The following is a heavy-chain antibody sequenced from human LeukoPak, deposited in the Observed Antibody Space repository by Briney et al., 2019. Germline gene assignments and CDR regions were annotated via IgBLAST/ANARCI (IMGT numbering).Heavy chain of an antibody. D-gene: IGHD2-15*01. CDR1: GFTFSSYW. V-gene: IGHV3-7*05. Sequence: PGGSLRLSCAASGFTFSSYWMSWVRQAPGQGLEWVANIKQDGSEIYYVDSVKGRFTISRDDAKNSLFLQMNSLRAEDTAVYYCARPLGYCSGGSCYPFDCWGQGVLVTVSS. CDR2: IKQDGSEI. J-gene: IGHJ4*02. CDR3: ARPLGYCSGGSCYPFDC.